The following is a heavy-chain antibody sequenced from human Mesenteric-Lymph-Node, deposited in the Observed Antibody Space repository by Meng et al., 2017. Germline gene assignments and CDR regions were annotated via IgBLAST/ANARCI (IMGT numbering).Heavy chain of an antibody. CDR1: GRSISSSNYC. J-gene: IGHJ4*02. D-gene: IGHD3-10*01. CDR3: ARRRGGSGRDC. CDR2: NYPGGTP. V-gene: IGHV4-39*01. Sequence: VALQEAGARLVKPSGTLSLTFTVSGRSISSSNYCWDWIRQPPGKGLEWIGANYPGGTPYYNPPLQSRVTMFIDTSKNQFSLMLTSVTATDTAVYYCARRRGGSGRDCWGQGTLVTVSS.